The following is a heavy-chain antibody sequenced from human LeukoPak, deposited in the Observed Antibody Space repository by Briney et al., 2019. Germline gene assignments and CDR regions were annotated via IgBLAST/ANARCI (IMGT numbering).Heavy chain of an antibody. CDR1: GFTFSSYD. V-gene: IGHV3-30*04. J-gene: IGHJ4*02. Sequence: GGSLRLSCAASGFTFSSYDMHWVRQAPGKGLEWVSVISYDGSNKYYADSVKGRFTISRDNSKNTLYLQMNSLRAEDTAVYYCARDLRYCSSTSCPRGFDYWGQGTLVTVSS. CDR3: ARDLRYCSSTSCPRGFDY. CDR2: ISYDGSNK. D-gene: IGHD2-2*01.